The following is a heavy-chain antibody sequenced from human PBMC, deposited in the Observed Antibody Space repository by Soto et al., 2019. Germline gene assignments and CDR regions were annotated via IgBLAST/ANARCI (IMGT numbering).Heavy chain of an antibody. J-gene: IGHJ5*02. CDR2: IYYSGST. D-gene: IGHD1-26*01. V-gene: IGHV4-59*05. CDR3: ATQEVGGSYVYTFDP. Sequence: SETMSLTCTVSGGSISSYYWSWIRQPPGKGLEWIGSIYYSGSTYYNPSLKSRVTISVDTSKNQFSLKLSSVTAADTAVYYCATQEVGGSYVYTFDPWGQGTLVTVSS. CDR1: GGSISSYY.